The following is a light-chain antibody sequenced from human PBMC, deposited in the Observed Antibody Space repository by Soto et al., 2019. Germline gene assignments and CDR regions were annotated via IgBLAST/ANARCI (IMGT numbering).Light chain of an antibody. CDR1: QSISSW. J-gene: IGKJ2*01. CDR2: DAS. CDR3: QQYHSYPHT. Sequence: DIQMTQSPSTLSASVGDRVTITCRASQSISSWLAWYQQKPGKAPKLLIYDASTLGSGVPSRFSGSGSGTEFPLTISSLQPDDFATYYCQQYHSYPHTFGQGTKVDIK. V-gene: IGKV1-5*01.